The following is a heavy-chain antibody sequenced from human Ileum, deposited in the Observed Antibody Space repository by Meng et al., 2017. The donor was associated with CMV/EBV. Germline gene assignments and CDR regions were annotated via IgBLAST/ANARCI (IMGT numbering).Heavy chain of an antibody. CDR1: GFTLCNYA. D-gene: IGHD6-13*01. V-gene: IGHV3-23*01. CDR2: ISGSGITT. Sequence: SCAASGFTLCNYAMSWVRQAPGEGLEWVSSISGSGITTYYADSVKGRFTISRDNSRDTLYLDMNSLRAEDTALYYCAKDQGFSAASGGDQGTLVTVSS. CDR3: AKDQGFSAASG. J-gene: IGHJ4*02.